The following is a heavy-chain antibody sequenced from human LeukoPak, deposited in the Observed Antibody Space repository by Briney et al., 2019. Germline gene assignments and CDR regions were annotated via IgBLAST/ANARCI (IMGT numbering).Heavy chain of an antibody. CDR3: ARLPYDWNYWFDP. CDR2: IYHTGNT. J-gene: IGHJ5*02. V-gene: IGHV4-38-2*01. CDR1: GYSISSGYY. D-gene: IGHD1-7*01. Sequence: PSETLSLTCAVSGYSISSGYYWGWIRQPPGKGLEWIGSIYHTGNTYYNPSLKSPLAMSVDTSKNQFSLKLSSVTAADTAVYYCARLPYDWNYWFDPWGQGTLVTVSS.